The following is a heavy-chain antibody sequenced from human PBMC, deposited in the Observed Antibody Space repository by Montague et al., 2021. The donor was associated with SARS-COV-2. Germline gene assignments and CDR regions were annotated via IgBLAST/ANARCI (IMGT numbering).Heavy chain of an antibody. Sequence: SETVSLTCTVSAGSINNHYWSWIRQTPGKELEWIAYVYFSGTASXNPSLKSRVTISVDTSRNQFSLQLTSVTAADTAVYYCARRPSSGWSFDYWGQGTQVSVSS. V-gene: IGHV4-59*08. CDR2: VYFSGTA. CDR3: ARRPSSGWSFDY. CDR1: AGSINNHY. D-gene: IGHD6-19*01. J-gene: IGHJ4*02.